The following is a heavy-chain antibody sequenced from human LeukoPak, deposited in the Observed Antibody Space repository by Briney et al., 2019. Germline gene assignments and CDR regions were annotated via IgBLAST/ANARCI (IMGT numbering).Heavy chain of an antibody. CDR2: IIPIFGTA. Sequence: SVKVSCKASGGTFSSYAISWVRQAPGQGLEWMGGIIPIFGTANYAQKFQERVTITRDMSTSTAYMELSSLRSEDTAVYYCAADSPITGFGRAFDIWGQGTMVTVSS. J-gene: IGHJ3*02. CDR1: GGTFSSYA. V-gene: IGHV1-69*05. CDR3: AADSPITGFGRAFDI. D-gene: IGHD1-20*01.